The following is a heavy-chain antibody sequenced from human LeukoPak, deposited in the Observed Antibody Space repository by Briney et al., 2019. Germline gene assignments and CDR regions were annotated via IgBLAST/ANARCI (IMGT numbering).Heavy chain of an antibody. Sequence: PGGSLRLSCAASGFTFSSYAMSWVRQAPGKGLEWVSAISGSGGSTYYADSVKGRFTISRDNSKNTLYLQVNSLRAEDTAVYYCAKDHQGMTYFDYWGQGTLVTVSS. CDR3: AKDHQGMTYFDY. CDR1: GFTFSSYA. J-gene: IGHJ4*02. D-gene: IGHD6-13*01. CDR2: ISGSGGST. V-gene: IGHV3-23*01.